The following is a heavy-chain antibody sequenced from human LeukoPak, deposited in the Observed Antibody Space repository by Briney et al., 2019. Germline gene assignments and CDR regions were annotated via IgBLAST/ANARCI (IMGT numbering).Heavy chain of an antibody. CDR2: MNPNSGYT. J-gene: IGHJ6*02. CDR1: GYTFTSYD. V-gene: IGHV1-8*01. CDR3: AKSIVVVVAATPGLYYGMDV. D-gene: IGHD2-15*01. Sequence: GASVKVSCKASGYTFTSYDINWVRQATGQGLEWMGWMNPNSGYTGYAQKFQGRVTMTRNTSISTAYMELSSLRSEDTAVYYCAKSIVVVVAATPGLYYGMDVWGQGTTVTVSS.